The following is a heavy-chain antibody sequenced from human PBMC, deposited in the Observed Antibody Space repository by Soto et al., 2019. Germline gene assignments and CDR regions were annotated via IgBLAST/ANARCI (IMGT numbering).Heavy chain of an antibody. V-gene: IGHV3-30-3*01. J-gene: IGHJ4*02. Sequence: QVQLVESGGGVVQPGRSLRLSCAASGFPFSSYAMHWVRQAPGKGLEWVAIISYDGSNKYYADSVKGRFTIASDTSKNTLFLQMNSLTAEDTAVYYCARRRGVSLFDYWGQGTLVTGSS. CDR3: ARRRGVSLFDY. CDR1: GFPFSSYA. D-gene: IGHD3-16*01. CDR2: ISYDGSNK.